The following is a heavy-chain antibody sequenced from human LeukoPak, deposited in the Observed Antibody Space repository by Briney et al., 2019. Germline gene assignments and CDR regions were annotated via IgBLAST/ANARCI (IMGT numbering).Heavy chain of an antibody. Sequence: PGGSLRLSCAASGFTFSDYYMSWIRQAPGKGLAWVSYISSSSSYTNYADSVKGRFTISRDNAKNSLYLQMNSLRDEDTAVYYCARGSVGATTGAFDYWGQGTLVTVSS. J-gene: IGHJ4*02. V-gene: IGHV3-11*06. CDR1: GFTFSDYY. CDR2: ISSSSSYT. CDR3: ARGSVGATTGAFDY. D-gene: IGHD1-26*01.